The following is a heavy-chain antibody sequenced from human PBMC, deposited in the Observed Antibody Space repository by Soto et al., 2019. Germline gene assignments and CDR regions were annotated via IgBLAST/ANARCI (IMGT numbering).Heavy chain of an antibody. Sequence: EVQLLESGGGLVQPGGSLRLSCAASGFTFNNYAMTWVRQAPGKGLEWVSAISGGGDTTSYADSVKGRFTVSRDGSKNTLYRQMSSLRAEDTALYYCAKVRGGAGSLTPRVDFWGQGTLVTVSS. D-gene: IGHD3-10*01. CDR3: AKVRGGAGSLTPRVDF. V-gene: IGHV3-23*01. J-gene: IGHJ4*02. CDR2: ISGGGDTT. CDR1: GFTFNNYA.